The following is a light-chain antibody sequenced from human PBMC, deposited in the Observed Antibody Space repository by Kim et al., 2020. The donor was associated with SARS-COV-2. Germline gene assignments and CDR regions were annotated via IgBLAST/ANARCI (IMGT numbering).Light chain of an antibody. J-gene: IGKJ4*01. V-gene: IGKV1-9*01. CDR3: QKINSYPFT. Sequence: SVGDRVTLSGRASQGISRYLDWYQQKPVKAPKLLIYAASTLQSGVPSRFSGSGSGTEFTLTISSLQPEDFATYYCQKINSYPFTFGGGTKVDIK. CDR1: QGISRY. CDR2: AAS.